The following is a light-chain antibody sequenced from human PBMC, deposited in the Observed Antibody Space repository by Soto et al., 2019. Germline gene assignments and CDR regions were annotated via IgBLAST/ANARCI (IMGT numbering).Light chain of an antibody. CDR2: GAS. CDR3: QQYGSSPPVT. V-gene: IGKV3-20*01. Sequence: EIVLTQSPGTLSLSPGERATLSCRASQSVTGSYLAWYQQKPGQAPRLLIYGASSRASGIPDRFSGSGSGTDFTLTISRLETEDFAVYYCQQYGSSPPVTFGPGTKVDIK. J-gene: IGKJ3*01. CDR1: QSVTGSY.